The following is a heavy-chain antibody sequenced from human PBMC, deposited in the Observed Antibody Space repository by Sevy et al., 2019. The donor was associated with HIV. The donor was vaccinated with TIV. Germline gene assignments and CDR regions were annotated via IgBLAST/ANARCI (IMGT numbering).Heavy chain of an antibody. V-gene: IGHV3-13*05. CDR1: GFTFSTYD. D-gene: IGHD5-18*01. CDR2: VGPAGDQ. Sequence: GGSLRLSCVSSGFTFSTYDMHWVRQVTGKGLEWISGVGPAGDQFYPGSVKGRFTISRDNAKNSLYLQMNSLRAEDTAVYYCVREGVGGYSYSLDCWGQGTLVTVSS. CDR3: VREGVGGYSYSLDC. J-gene: IGHJ4*02.